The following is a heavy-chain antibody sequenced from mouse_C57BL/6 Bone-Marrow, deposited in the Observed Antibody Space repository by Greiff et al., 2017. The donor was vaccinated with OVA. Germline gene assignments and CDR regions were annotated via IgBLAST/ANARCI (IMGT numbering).Heavy chain of an antibody. CDR1: GYTFTDYY. D-gene: IGHD1-1*01. J-gene: IGHJ3*01. V-gene: IGHV1-26*01. CDR3: AREDIYYYGSRGFAY. CDR2: INPNNGGT. Sequence: EVQLQQSGPELVKPGASVKISCKASGYTFTDYYMNWVKQSHGKSLEWIGDINPNNGGTSYNQKFKGKATLTVDKSSSTAYMELRSLTSEDSAVYYCAREDIYYYGSRGFAYWGQGTLVTVSA.